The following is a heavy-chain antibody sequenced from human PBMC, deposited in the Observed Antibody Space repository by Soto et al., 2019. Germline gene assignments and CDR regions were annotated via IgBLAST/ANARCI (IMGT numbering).Heavy chain of an antibody. CDR2: INPNSGGT. CDR1: GYSFTDYH. V-gene: IGHV1-2*02. D-gene: IGHD6-19*01. CDR3: ASAAVTGTAGLDF. J-gene: IGHJ4*02. Sequence: EASVKVSCKASGYSFTDYHIHWVRQAPGQGLEWMGWINPNSGGTKSAEKFQGRVTVTRDTSISTAYMELSRLTSDDTAVYYCASAAVTGTAGLDFWGQGTQVTVSS.